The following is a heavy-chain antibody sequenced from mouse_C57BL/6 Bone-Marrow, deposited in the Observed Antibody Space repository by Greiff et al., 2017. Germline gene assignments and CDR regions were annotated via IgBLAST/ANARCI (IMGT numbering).Heavy chain of an antibody. J-gene: IGHJ3*01. V-gene: IGHV14-4*01. CDR3: TPKYYYWFAY. CDR2: IDPENGDT. Sequence: EVKLVESGAELVRPGASVTLSCTASGYNIKDDYMHWVKQRPEQGLEWIGWIDPENGDTEYASKFQGKATITADTSSTTAYLQLSILTSEDAAVYYCTPKYYYWFAYWGQGTLVTVSS. D-gene: IGHD1-1*01. CDR1: GYNIKDDY.